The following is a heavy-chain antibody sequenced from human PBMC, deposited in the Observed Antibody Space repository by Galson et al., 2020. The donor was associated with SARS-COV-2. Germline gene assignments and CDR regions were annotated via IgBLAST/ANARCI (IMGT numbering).Heavy chain of an antibody. J-gene: IGHJ4*02. CDR2: INLSGGDA. CDR1: EFTFTTYY. V-gene: IGHV1-46*01. D-gene: IGHD5-12*01. Sequence: TASEFTFTTYYIHWARQAPGQGLEWMGIINLSGGDAVYAQQLQGRVTMTRDTSTSTVYMEVSSLRFDDTAVYYCARGLREYTGYDDIDYWGPGTLVTVSS. CDR3: ARGLREYTGYDDIDY.